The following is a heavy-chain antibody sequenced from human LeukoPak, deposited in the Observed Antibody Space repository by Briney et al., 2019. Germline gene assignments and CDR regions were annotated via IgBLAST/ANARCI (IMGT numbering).Heavy chain of an antibody. CDR2: ISSSSSYI. CDR3: ARDRDGSLLGSSPWSY. V-gene: IGHV3-21*01. CDR1: GFTFSSYA. Sequence: GGSLRLSCAASGFTFSSYAMSWVRQAPGKGLEWVSSISSSSSYIYYADSVKGRFTISRDNAKNSLYLQMNSLRAEDTAVYYCARDRDGSLLGSSPWSYWGQGTLVTVSS. J-gene: IGHJ4*02. D-gene: IGHD6-13*01.